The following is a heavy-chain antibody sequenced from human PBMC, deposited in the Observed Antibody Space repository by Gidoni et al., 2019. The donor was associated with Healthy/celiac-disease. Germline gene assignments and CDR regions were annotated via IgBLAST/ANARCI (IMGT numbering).Heavy chain of an antibody. J-gene: IGHJ5*02. D-gene: IGHD3-22*01. CDR2: IIPIFGTA. CDR3: ARGRRLMIVVASDWFDP. CDR1: GGTFSSYA. V-gene: IGHV1-69*01. Sequence: QVQLVQSGAEVKKPGSSVKVSCKASGGTFSSYAISWVRQAPGHGLEWMGGIIPIFGTANYAQKFQGIVTITADESTSTAYMELSSLRSEDTAVYYCARGRRLMIVVASDWFDPWGQGTLVTVSS.